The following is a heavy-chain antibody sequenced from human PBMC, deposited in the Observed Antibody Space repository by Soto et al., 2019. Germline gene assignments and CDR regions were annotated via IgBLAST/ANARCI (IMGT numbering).Heavy chain of an antibody. CDR2: IIPIFGTA. V-gene: IGHV1-69*13. Sequence: ASVKVSCKASGGTFSSYAISWVRQAPGQGLEWMGGIIPIFGTANYAQKFQGRVTITADESTSTAYMELRSLRSDDTAVYYCARISSCWYYWFDPWGQGTLVTVSS. CDR1: GGTFSSYA. J-gene: IGHJ5*02. CDR3: ARISSCWYYWFDP. D-gene: IGHD6-19*01.